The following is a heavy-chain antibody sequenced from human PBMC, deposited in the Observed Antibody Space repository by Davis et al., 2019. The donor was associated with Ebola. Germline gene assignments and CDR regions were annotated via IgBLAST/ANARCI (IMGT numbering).Heavy chain of an antibody. D-gene: IGHD3-3*01. CDR2: ISSSGITI. V-gene: IGHV3-11*01. Sequence: PGGSLRLSCAASGFTFSDYYMSWIRQAPGKGLEWVSYISSSGITIYYADSVKGRFTISRDNAKNSLYLQMNSLRAEDTAVYYCARDPHFVLRSIGYYGMDVWGQGTTVTVSS. CDR1: GFTFSDYY. J-gene: IGHJ6*02. CDR3: ARDPHFVLRSIGYYGMDV.